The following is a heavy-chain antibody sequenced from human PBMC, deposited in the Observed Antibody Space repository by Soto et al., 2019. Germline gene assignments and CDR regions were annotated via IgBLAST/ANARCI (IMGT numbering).Heavy chain of an antibody. CDR3: AKAYYYDSSGYYYFDY. D-gene: IGHD3-22*01. CDR2: INPNSGGT. V-gene: IGHV1-2*02. Sequence: QVQLVQSGAEVKKPGASVKVSCKASGYTFTGYYMHWVRQAPGQGLEWMGWINPNSGGTNYAQKFQGRVTMTRDTSISTAYMELSRLSSDDTAVEYCAKAYYYDSSGYYYFDYWGQGTLVTVSS. J-gene: IGHJ4*02. CDR1: GYTFTGYY.